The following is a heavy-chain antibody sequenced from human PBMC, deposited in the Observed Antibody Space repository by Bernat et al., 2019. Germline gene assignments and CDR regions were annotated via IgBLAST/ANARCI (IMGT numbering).Heavy chain of an antibody. Sequence: QVQLVESGGGVVQPGGSLTLSCVASGFTFSDYGMHWVRQAPGKGLEWVGVIRYAGTSKYYADAVKGRFTVSRDNSKNTLYLQMNSLGPEDTAVYYCTKHPGMAKAANMFDSWGQGTLVTVSS. CDR3: TKHPGMAKAANMFDS. CDR1: GFTFSDYG. J-gene: IGHJ4*02. CDR2: IRYAGTSK. D-gene: IGHD6-19*01. V-gene: IGHV3-30*02.